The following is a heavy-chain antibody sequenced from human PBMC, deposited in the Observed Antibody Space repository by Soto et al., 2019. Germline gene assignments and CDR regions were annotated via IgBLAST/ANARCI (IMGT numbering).Heavy chain of an antibody. V-gene: IGHV4-30-2*01. Sequence: SETLSLTCAVSGGSISSGGYSWSWIRQPPGKGLEWIGYIYHSGSTYYNPSLKSRVTISVDRSKNQFSLKLRSVTAADTAIYYCARGNSFGSGIGYSDHWGQGAQVTVSS. D-gene: IGHD3-10*01. J-gene: IGHJ4*02. CDR3: ARGNSFGSGIGYSDH. CDR1: GGSISSGGYS. CDR2: IYHSGST.